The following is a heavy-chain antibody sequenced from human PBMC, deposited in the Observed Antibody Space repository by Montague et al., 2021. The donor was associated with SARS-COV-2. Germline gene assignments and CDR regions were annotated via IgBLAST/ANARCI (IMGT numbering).Heavy chain of an antibody. V-gene: IGHV4-34*12. J-gene: IGHJ4*02. Sequence: SETLSLTCAVYGDTYNPWGGSFNNYHWTWIRQSQGKGLEWIGDIKRGDTKYNPSLKSRVIISADTAKKQFSLMLTSVTAADTAVYHCVREFWYCSRGACLGNFDSRGQGTLVTVSS. CDR1: GDTYNPWGGSFNNYH. CDR2: IKRGDT. D-gene: IGHD2-2*01. CDR3: VREFWYCSRGACLGNFDS.